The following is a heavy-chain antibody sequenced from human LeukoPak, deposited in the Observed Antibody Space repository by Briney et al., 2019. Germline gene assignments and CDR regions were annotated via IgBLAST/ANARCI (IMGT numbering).Heavy chain of an antibody. V-gene: IGHV4-34*01. J-gene: IGHJ5*02. CDR3: ARDRYSSSWAIRNCFDP. CDR1: GGSFSGYY. Sequence: SETLSLTCAVYGGSFSGYYWSWIRQPPGKGLEWIGEINHSGSTNYNPSLKSRVTISVDTSKNQFSLKLSSVTAADTAVYYCARDRYSSSWAIRNCFDPWGQGTLVTVSS. D-gene: IGHD6-13*01. CDR2: INHSGST.